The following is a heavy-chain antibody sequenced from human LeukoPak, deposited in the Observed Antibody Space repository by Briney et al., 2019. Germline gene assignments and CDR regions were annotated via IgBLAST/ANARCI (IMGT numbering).Heavy chain of an antibody. CDR2: INPNSGGT. CDR1: GYTFIAYY. V-gene: IGHV1-2*02. CDR3: ARAMTSSYCTSTSCYYNWFDP. J-gene: IGHJ5*02. D-gene: IGHD2-2*01. Sequence: ASVKVCCKASGYTFIAYYIHWVRQAPGQGLEWMGWINPNSGGTHSAQRFQGRLTVTRDTSISTAYMELSRLKSDDTAVYYCARAMTSSYCTSTSCYYNWFDPWGQGTLVTVSS.